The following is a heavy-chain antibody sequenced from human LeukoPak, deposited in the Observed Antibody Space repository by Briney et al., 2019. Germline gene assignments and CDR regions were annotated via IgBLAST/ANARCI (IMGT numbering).Heavy chain of an antibody. CDR1: GFTFEDYT. CDR3: AKDMTYESRGSVIDN. CDR2: VSWDGTA. D-gene: IGHD3-22*01. J-gene: IGHJ4*02. V-gene: IGHV3-43*01. Sequence: GGSLRLSCAASGFTFEDYTMHWVRQAPGKTLEWVSLVSWDGTAYYGDSVKGRFTISRDNSKSSLYLQMDTLRPEDTAFYYCAKDMTYESRGSVIDNWGQGTLVTVSS.